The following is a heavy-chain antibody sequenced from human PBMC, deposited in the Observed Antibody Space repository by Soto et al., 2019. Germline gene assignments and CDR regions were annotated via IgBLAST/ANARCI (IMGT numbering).Heavy chain of an antibody. Sequence: GGSLRLSCAASGFIFSTYSMNWVRQAPGKRLEWVSSISSSGSYIYYADSVKGRFTISRDNAKNSLYLQMNSLRAEDTAVYYCSRDEGAGTTFSDYWGQGTLVTVSS. J-gene: IGHJ4*02. V-gene: IGHV3-21*01. CDR1: GFIFSTYS. CDR2: ISSSGSYI. D-gene: IGHD1-1*01. CDR3: SRDEGAGTTFSDY.